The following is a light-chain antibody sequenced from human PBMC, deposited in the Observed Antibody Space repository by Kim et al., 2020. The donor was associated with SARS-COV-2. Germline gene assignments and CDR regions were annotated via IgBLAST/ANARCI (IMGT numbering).Light chain of an antibody. CDR1: SSDVGSYNL. CDR3: CSYAGSSTWV. Sequence: GQSLTVSCTGTSSDVGSYNLVSWYQQLPGKAPKLMIYEGSKRPSGVSNRFSGSKSGNTASLTISGLQAEDEADYYCCSYAGSSTWVFGTGTKVTVL. J-gene: IGLJ1*01. CDR2: EGS. V-gene: IGLV2-23*01.